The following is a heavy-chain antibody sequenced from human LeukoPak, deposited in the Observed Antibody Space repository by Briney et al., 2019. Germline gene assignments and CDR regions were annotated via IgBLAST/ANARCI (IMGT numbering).Heavy chain of an antibody. Sequence: PGGSLRLSCAASGFTFSSYGMSWVRQAPGKGLEWVSAISGSGGSTYYADSVKGRFTISRDNSENTLYLQMNSLRAEDTAVYYCAKGADYDILTGYYYFDYWGQGTLVTVSS. CDR1: GFTFSSYG. CDR3: AKGADYDILTGYYYFDY. D-gene: IGHD3-9*01. J-gene: IGHJ4*02. V-gene: IGHV3-23*01. CDR2: ISGSGGST.